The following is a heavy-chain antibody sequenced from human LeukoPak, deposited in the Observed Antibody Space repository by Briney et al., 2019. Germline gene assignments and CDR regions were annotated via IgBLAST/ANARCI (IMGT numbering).Heavy chain of an antibody. J-gene: IGHJ6*02. Sequence: PGRSLRLPCAASGFTFDDYAMHWVRQAPGKGLEWVSGISWNSGSIGYADSVEGRFTISRDNAKNSLYLQMNSLRAEDTALYYCAKDNDSSYYYYGMDVWGQGTTVTVSS. CDR1: GFTFDDYA. CDR3: AKDNDSSYYYYGMDV. CDR2: ISWNSGSI. D-gene: IGHD3-3*01. V-gene: IGHV3-9*01.